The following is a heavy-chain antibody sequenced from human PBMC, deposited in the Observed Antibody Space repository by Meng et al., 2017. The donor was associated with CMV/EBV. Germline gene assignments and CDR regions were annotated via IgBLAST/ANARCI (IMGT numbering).Heavy chain of an antibody. CDR2: IIPIFGTA. CDR1: GGTVSSYA. V-gene: IGHV1-69*01. J-gene: IGHJ4*02. CDR3: AREGYCGGDCFYDY. Sequence: ERKNPGSPITVSSHASGGTVSSYAISWVRQAPGQGLEWMGGIIPIFGTANYAQKFQGRVTITADESKSTAYMELSSLRSEDTAVYYCAREGYCGGDCFYDYWGQGTLVTVSS. D-gene: IGHD2-21*02.